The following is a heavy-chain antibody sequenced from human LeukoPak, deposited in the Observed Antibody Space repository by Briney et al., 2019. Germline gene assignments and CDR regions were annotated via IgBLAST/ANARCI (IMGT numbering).Heavy chain of an antibody. D-gene: IGHD5-12*01. Sequence: GGPLRLSCLVWGLNFNCYGMHWVRQAPGKGLEWVAFIRYDGSNKYYADSVKGRFTISRDNSKNTLYLQMNSLRVEDTAVYYCAKHATGYEFDYWGQGTLVTVSS. J-gene: IGHJ4*02. CDR3: AKHATGYEFDY. CDR2: IRYDGSNK. V-gene: IGHV3-30*02. CDR1: GLNFNCYG.